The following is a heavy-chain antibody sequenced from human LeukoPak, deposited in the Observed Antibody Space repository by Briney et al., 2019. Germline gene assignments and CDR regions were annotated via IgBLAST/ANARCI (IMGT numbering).Heavy chain of an antibody. Sequence: SETLSLTCTVPGGSISGYYWSWIRQPPGKGLECIGYIYYSGSTNYNPSLKSRVTMSVDTSKNQFSLKLSSVTAADTAVYYCARDHRYCSSTSCHEEAFDIWGQGTMVTVSS. V-gene: IGHV4-59*12. D-gene: IGHD2-2*01. J-gene: IGHJ3*02. CDR3: ARDHRYCSSTSCHEEAFDI. CDR2: IYYSGST. CDR1: GGSISGYY.